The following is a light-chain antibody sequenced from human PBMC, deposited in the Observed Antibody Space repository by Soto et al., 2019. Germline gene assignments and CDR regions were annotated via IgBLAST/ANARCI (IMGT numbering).Light chain of an antibody. J-gene: IGLJ3*02. V-gene: IGLV1-51*02. Sequence: QSVLTQPPSVSAAPGQRVTGSCSGSNSNIGKNYVSWYHHLPGAAPKLLIYENNQRPSGIADRFSGSKSGTSATLGITGLQTGDEGDYYCGAWDDSLSAGVFGGGTKLTVL. CDR1: NSNIGKNY. CDR3: GAWDDSLSAGV. CDR2: ENN.